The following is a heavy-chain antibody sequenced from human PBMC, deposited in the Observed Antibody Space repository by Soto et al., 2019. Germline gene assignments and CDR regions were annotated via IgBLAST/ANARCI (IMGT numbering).Heavy chain of an antibody. Sequence: ASVKVSCKASRYTFTAYFIHGVRQAPGQGLEWMGWMNSNNGDTFYAQKFQGRLTMTRDTSINTAYMELSRLRSDDTAVYYCARESYNWNYDYWGQGSLVTVSS. J-gene: IGHJ4*02. D-gene: IGHD1-20*01. V-gene: IGHV1-2*02. CDR1: RYTFTAYF. CDR2: MNSNNGDT. CDR3: ARESYNWNYDY.